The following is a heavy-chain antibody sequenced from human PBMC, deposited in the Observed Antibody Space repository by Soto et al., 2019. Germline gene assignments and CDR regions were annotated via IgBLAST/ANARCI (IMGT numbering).Heavy chain of an antibody. V-gene: IGHV4-30-2*01. CDR1: GGSISSGGYS. CDR3: ASAHYGDYGYGMDV. J-gene: IGHJ6*02. CDR2: IYHSGSA. D-gene: IGHD4-17*01. Sequence: QLQLQESGSGLVKPSQTLSLTCAVSGGSISSGGYSWTWIRQPPGKGLGCIGYIYHSGSAYYNPSLKSRVTISVDRSKNQFSLKLSSVTAADTAVYYCASAHYGDYGYGMDVWGQGTTVTVSS.